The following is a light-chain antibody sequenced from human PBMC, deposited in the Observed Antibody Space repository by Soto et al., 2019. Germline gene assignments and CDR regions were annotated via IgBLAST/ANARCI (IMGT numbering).Light chain of an antibody. CDR1: SSNIGSNY. CDR2: RNN. V-gene: IGLV1-47*01. CDR3: ATWDDSLRCFHD. J-gene: IGLJ1*01. Sequence: QSVLTQPPSASGTPGQRVTISCSGSSSNIGSNYVYWYQQLPGTAPKLLIYRNNQRPSGVPDRFSGSKSGTSASLAISGLRSEDESDYDWATWDDSLRCFHDFRTGTKVTV.